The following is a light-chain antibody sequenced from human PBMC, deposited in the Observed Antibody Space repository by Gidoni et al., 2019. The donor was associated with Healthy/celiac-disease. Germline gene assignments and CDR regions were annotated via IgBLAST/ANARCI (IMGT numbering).Light chain of an antibody. V-gene: IGKV3-15*01. CDR1: QSVSSN. J-gene: IGKJ2*01. CDR2: GAS. Sequence: EIVITQSPATLSVSPGERATLSCRASQSVSSNLAWYQQKPGQAPRLLIYGASTRATGIPARFSGSGSGTEFTLTISSLQSEDVAVYYCQQYNNWPPNTFGQGTKLEIK. CDR3: QQYNNWPPNT.